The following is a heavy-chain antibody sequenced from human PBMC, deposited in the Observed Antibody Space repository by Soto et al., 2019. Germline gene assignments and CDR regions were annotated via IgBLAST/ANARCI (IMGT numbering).Heavy chain of an antibody. V-gene: IGHV2-70*01. J-gene: IGHJ4*02. CDR2: IDWDDDK. CDR1: GFSLSTSGMC. CDR3: ARSVASGSPQALDY. D-gene: IGHD1-26*01. Sequence: SGPTLVNPTQTLTLTCTFSGFSLSTSGMCVSWIRQPPGKALEWLALIDWDDDKYYSTSLKTRLTISKDTSKNQVVLTMTNMDSVDTATYYCARSVASGSPQALDYWGQGTLVTVSS.